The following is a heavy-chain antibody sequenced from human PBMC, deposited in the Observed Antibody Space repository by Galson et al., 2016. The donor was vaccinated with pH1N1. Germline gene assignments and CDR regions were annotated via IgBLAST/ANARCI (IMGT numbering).Heavy chain of an antibody. CDR2: VNPSGST. V-gene: IGHV4-34*01. Sequence: ETLSLPCPVYGGSFSDYYWSWIRQPPGKGLEWIGEVNPSGSTIYHPSLNRRVIISADTTRNQFSLKLTSVTAADTAVYFCARVDFGGKLGDWGQGTQVTVSS. J-gene: IGHJ4*02. CDR3: ARVDFGGKLGD. CDR1: GGSFSDYY. D-gene: IGHD3-10*01.